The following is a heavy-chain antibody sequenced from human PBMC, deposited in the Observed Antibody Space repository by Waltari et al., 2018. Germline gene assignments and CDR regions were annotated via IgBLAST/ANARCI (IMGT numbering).Heavy chain of an antibody. CDR2: ISWNSGSI. D-gene: IGHD3-22*01. CDR3: AKASGYYSGSFDY. CDR1: GFTFDDYA. Sequence: EGQLVESGGGLVQPGRSLRLSCAASGFTFDDYAMHWVRQAPGKGLEWVSGISWNSGSIGYADSVKGRFTISRDNAKNSLYLQMNSLRAEDTALYYCAKASGYYSGSFDYWGQGTLVTVSS. V-gene: IGHV3-9*01. J-gene: IGHJ4*02.